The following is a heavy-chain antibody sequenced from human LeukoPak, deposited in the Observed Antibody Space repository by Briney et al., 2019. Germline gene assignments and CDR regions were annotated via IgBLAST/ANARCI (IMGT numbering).Heavy chain of an antibody. J-gene: IGHJ4*02. Sequence: GESLKISCKGSGYTFSSSWSGWVRQTPGKGLEWMGIIYPGDSDTRYSPSFQGQVTISADKSINTAYLQWSSLKATDTGIYYCARQYGRPFDYWGQGTLVTVSS. CDR1: GYTFSSSW. CDR3: ARQYGRPFDY. V-gene: IGHV5-51*01. D-gene: IGHD4-17*01. CDR2: IYPGDSDT.